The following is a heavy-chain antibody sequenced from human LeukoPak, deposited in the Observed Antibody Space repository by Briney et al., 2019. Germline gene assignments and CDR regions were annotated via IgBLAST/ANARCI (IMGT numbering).Heavy chain of an antibody. D-gene: IGHD2-15*01. Sequence: SSETLSLTCAVSGGSISSGGYSWSWIRQPPGKGLEWIGYIYHGGSTNYNPSLKSRVTISVDRSKNQFSLKLNSVTAADTALYYCARAGDLIVVAMGAFDVWGQGTMVTVSS. CDR3: ARAGDLIVVAMGAFDV. CDR2: IYHGGST. V-gene: IGHV4-30-2*01. J-gene: IGHJ3*01. CDR1: GGSISSGGYS.